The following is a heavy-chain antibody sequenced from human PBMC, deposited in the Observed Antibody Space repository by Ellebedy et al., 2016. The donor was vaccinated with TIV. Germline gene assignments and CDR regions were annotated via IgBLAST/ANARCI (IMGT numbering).Heavy chain of an antibody. Sequence: GESLKIFCKGSGYYFPNYWIGWVRQMPGKGLEWMGIIFPGDSDTRYSPSFQGQVTISADKSISTAYLQWSSLKASDTAMYYCATSTLAVAALFDYWGQGTLVTVSS. CDR1: GYYFPNYW. CDR2: IFPGDSDT. V-gene: IGHV5-51*01. CDR3: ATSTLAVAALFDY. J-gene: IGHJ4*02. D-gene: IGHD6-19*01.